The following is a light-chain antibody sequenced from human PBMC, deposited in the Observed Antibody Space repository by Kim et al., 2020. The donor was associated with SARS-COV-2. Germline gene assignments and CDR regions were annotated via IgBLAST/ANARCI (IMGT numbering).Light chain of an antibody. V-gene: IGLV1-47*01. J-gene: IGLJ3*02. CDR3: AAWDDSLSGWV. CDR1: SSNIGSNY. CDR2: RNN. Sequence: QSVLTQPPSASGTPGQRVTISCSRSSSNIGSNYVYWYQQLPGTAPKLLIYRNNQRPSGVPDRFSGSKSGTSASLAISGLRSDDEADYYCAAWDDSLSGWVFGGGTQLTVL.